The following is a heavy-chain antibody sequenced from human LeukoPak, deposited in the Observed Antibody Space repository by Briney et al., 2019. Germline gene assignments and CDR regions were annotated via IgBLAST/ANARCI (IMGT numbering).Heavy chain of an antibody. CDR3: ARRQIVERFNDY. CDR1: GFTFSISP. Sequence: HPGGSLRLSCTASGFTFSISPMHWVRQAPGKGLQWVAIISSDGSHRYYADSVKGRFTVSRDNSKSTLYLQMNSLRAEDTAVYYCARRQIVERFNDYWGQGTLVTVSS. V-gene: IGHV3-30*04. CDR2: ISSDGSHR. J-gene: IGHJ4*02. D-gene: IGHD3-22*01.